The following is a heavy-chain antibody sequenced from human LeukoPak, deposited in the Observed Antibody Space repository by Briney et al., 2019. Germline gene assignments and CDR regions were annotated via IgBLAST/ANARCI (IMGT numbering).Heavy chain of an antibody. V-gene: IGHV3-48*02. J-gene: IGHJ4*02. Sequence: GGSLRLSCSASGFSLSDYGMSWVRQAPGKGLEWISYITMDSVRFYADSVKGRFTISKDNDKNSVYLQMNSLRDDDTAVYYCTRGRYQFLGPNDHWGQGSLVTVSS. D-gene: IGHD2-2*01. CDR3: TRGRYQFLGPNDH. CDR2: ITMDSVR. CDR1: GFSLSDYG.